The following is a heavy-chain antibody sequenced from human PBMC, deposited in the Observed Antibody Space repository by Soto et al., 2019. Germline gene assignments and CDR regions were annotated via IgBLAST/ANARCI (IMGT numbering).Heavy chain of an antibody. Sequence: SETLSLTCTVSGGSISSGGYYWSWIRQHPGKGLEWIGYIYYSGSTYYNPSLKSRVTISVDTSKNQFSLKLSSVTAADTAVYYCASAGPWEGEYFQHWGQGTLVTVSS. CDR3: ASAGPWEGEYFQH. J-gene: IGHJ1*01. CDR1: GGSISSGGYY. V-gene: IGHV4-31*03. D-gene: IGHD1-26*01. CDR2: IYYSGST.